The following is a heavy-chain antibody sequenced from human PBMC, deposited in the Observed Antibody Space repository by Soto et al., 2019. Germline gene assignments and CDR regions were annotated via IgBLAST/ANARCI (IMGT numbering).Heavy chain of an antibody. V-gene: IGHV3-30-3*01. CDR1: VFTFSSYA. D-gene: IGHD4-17*01. CDR3: ARGRTDFDY. J-gene: IGHJ4*02. CDR2: ISYDGSNK. Sequence: PGWSLRLSCAASVFTFSSYAMQWVRQAPGKGLEWVAVISYDGSNKYYADSVKGRFTISRDNSKNTLYLQMNSLRAEDTAVYYCARGRTDFDYWGQGTLVTVSS.